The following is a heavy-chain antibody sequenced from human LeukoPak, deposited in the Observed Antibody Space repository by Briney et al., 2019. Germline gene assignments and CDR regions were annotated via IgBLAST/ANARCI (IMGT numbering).Heavy chain of an antibody. CDR3: ARDQWNTDDYGDYSPGY. CDR2: INPNSGGT. D-gene: IGHD4-17*01. J-gene: IGHJ4*02. V-gene: IGHV1-2*02. CDR1: GYTFTGYY. Sequence: ASVKVSCKASGYTFTGYYMHWVRQAPGQGLEWMGWINPNSGGTNYAQKFQGRVTMTRDTSISTAYMELSRLRSDDTAVYYCARDQWNTDDYGDYSPGYWGQGTLVTVSS.